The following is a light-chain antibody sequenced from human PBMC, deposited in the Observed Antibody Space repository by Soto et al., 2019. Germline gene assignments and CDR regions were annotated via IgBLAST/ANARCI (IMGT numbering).Light chain of an antibody. CDR2: DAS. J-gene: IGKJ5*01. CDR1: QSVSSY. V-gene: IGKV3-11*01. Sequence: EIVMTQSPATLSVSPGERATLSCRASQSVSSYLAWYQQKPGQAPRLLIYDASNRATGIPVRFSGSGSGTDFTLTISSLEPEDFAVYYCQQRSNWPPITFGHWTRLEI. CDR3: QQRSNWPPIT.